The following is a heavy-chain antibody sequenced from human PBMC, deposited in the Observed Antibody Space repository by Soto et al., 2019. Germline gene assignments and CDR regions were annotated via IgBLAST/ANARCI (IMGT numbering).Heavy chain of an antibody. CDR1: GAFISTSSHY. CDR2: IHHSGST. J-gene: IGHJ6*03. D-gene: IGHD2-21*02. Sequence: QLQLQESGPGLVKPSETLSLTCTVSGAFISTSSHYWGWIRPPPGKGLEWIGRIHHSGSTYYNPSLTSRVAMSAGISKSQFSLSLSSVSAANTAVYYCARHPMESDSANYYMDVWGEGTTVVVS. V-gene: IGHV4-39*01. CDR3: ARHPMESDSANYYMDV.